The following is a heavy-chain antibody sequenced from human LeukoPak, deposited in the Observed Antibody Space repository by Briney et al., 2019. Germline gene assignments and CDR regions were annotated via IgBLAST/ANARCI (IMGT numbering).Heavy chain of an antibody. CDR3: ARARGPGDAFDI. D-gene: IGHD3-10*01. CDR1: GFTFSSYS. J-gene: IGHJ3*02. Sequence: GGSLRLSCAASGFTFSSYSMNWVRQAPGKGLEWVSSISSSSSYIYYADSVKGRFTISRDNAKNSLYLQMNSLRAEDTAVYYCARARGPGDAFDIWGQGTMVTVSS. V-gene: IGHV3-21*01. CDR2: ISSSSSYI.